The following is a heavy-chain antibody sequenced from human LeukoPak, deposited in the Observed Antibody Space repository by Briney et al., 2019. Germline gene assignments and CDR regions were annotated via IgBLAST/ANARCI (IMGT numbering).Heavy chain of an antibody. V-gene: IGHV5-51*01. CDR1: GYSFTSYW. CDR3: ARHAYCSSTSCYTPFDY. Sequence: GESLKISCKGSGYSFTSYWIGWVRQMPGIGLEWMGIIYPGDSDTRYSPSFQGQVTISADKSISTAYLQWSSLKASDTAMYYCARHAYCSSTSCYTPFDYWGQGTLVTVSS. CDR2: IYPGDSDT. D-gene: IGHD2-2*02. J-gene: IGHJ4*02.